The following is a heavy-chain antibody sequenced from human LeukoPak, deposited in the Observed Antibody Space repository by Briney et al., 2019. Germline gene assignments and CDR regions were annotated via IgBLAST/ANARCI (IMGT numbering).Heavy chain of an antibody. CDR1: GYTLTELS. CDR3: ATLRYSSSWYYFDY. Sequence: ASVKVSCKVSGYTLTELSMHWVRQAPGKGPEWMGGFDPEDGETIYAQKFQGRVTMTEDTSTDTAYMELSSLRSEDTAVYYCATLRYSSSWYYFDYWGQGTLVTVSS. V-gene: IGHV1-24*01. J-gene: IGHJ4*02. CDR2: FDPEDGET. D-gene: IGHD6-13*01.